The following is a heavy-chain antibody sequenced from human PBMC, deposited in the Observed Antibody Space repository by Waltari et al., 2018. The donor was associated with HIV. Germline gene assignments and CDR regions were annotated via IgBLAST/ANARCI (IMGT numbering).Heavy chain of an antibody. CDR3: ARRKGDYRTAFDT. J-gene: IGHJ3*02. V-gene: IGHV5-51*01. D-gene: IGHD4-17*01. Sequence: EEKLVQSGAEVKEPGESLKISCKSLGNNFAGYWVGWVRQMPGKGLEWVGVIYPGDSDAVYSPSFQGRVIMSTDSSISTVYLQWSSLRASDTAMYYCARRKGDYRTAFDTWGQGTMVTASS. CDR1: GNNFAGYW. CDR2: IYPGDSDA.